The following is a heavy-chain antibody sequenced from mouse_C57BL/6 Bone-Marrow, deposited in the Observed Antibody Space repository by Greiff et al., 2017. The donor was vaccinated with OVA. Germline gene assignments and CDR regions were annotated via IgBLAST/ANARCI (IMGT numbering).Heavy chain of an antibody. CDR1: GFTFTNYY. J-gene: IGHJ2*01. D-gene: IGHD1-1*01. CDR2: IRNKPNGSTT. Sequence: EVKLQESGGGLVQPGDSLSLSCAASGFTFTNYYMSWVRQPPGKALEWLAFIRNKPNGSTTEYSASVKGRFTISSDNSQSILYLQMNALRAEDSATYYCARYKGRVAVDYFDYWGQGTALTVSS. V-gene: IGHV7-3*01. CDR3: ARYKGRVAVDYFDY.